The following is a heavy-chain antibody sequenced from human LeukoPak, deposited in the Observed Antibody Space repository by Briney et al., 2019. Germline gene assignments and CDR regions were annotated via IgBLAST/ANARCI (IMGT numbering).Heavy chain of an antibody. J-gene: IGHJ4*02. CDR2: INPNSGGT. D-gene: IGHD3-10*01. CDR3: ARAYYGSGSYYPY. V-gene: IGHV1-2*02. Sequence: ASVKVSCKASGYTFTGYYMHWVRQAPGQGLEWMGWINPNSGGTNYAQKFQGRVTMTRDTSISTAYMELSRLRSDDTAVYYCARAYYGSGSYYPYWGQGTLVTVAS. CDR1: GYTFTGYY.